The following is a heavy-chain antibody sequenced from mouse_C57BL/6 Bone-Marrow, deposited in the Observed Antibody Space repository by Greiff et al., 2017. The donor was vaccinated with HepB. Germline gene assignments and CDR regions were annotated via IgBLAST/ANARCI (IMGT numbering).Heavy chain of an antibody. D-gene: IGHD1-1*01. J-gene: IGHJ2*01. CDR2: IEPSDSYT. V-gene: IGHV1-59*01. CDR1: GYTFTSYW. Sequence: QVQLQQPGAELVRPGTSVKLSCKASGYTFTSYWMHWVKQRPGQGLEWIGVIEPSDSYTNYNQKFKGKATLTVDTSSSTAYMQLSSLTSEDSAVYYCALLYFDYWGQGTTLTVSS. CDR3: ALLYFDY.